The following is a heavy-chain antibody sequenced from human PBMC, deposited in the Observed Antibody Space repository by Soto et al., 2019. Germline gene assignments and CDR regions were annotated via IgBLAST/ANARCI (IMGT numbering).Heavy chain of an antibody. CDR2: IKNKANSYTT. Sequence: PGGSLRLSCAASGFTFSDHYMDWVRQAPGKGLEWVGRIKNKANSYTTDYAASVKVRFTVSRDDLKSSLYLEMNNLKTEDTALYYCVRVALTHGRGERPFDYWGQGTLVTVSS. CDR1: GFTFSDHY. D-gene: IGHD3-10*01. V-gene: IGHV3-72*01. CDR3: VRVALTHGRGERPFDY. J-gene: IGHJ4*02.